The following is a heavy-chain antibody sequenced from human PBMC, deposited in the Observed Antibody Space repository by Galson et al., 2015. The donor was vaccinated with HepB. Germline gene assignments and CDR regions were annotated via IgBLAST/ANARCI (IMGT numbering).Heavy chain of an antibody. D-gene: IGHD6-19*01. Sequence: SVKVSCKASGGTFSSYAISWVRQAPGQGLEWMGGIIPIFGTANYAQKFQGRVTITADESTSTAYMELSSLRSEDTAVYYCARDWVAVAGTHWYFDLWGRGTLVTVSS. V-gene: IGHV1-69*13. CDR3: ARDWVAVAGTHWYFDL. CDR1: GGTFSSYA. CDR2: IIPIFGTA. J-gene: IGHJ2*01.